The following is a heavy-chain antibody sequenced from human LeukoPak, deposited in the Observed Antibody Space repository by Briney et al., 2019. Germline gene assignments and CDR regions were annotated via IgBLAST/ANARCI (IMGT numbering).Heavy chain of an antibody. CDR2: ISSSSSTI. D-gene: IGHD3-22*01. J-gene: IGHJ4*02. CDR1: GFTFSSYS. CDR3: ARDFYYYDGSGHKDGY. Sequence: GGSLRLSCAASGFTFSSYSMNWVRQAPGKGLEWVSYISSSSSTIYYADSVKGRFTISRDNAKNSLYLQMNSLRAEDTAVYYCARDFYYYDGSGHKDGYWGQGTLVTVSS. V-gene: IGHV3-48*01.